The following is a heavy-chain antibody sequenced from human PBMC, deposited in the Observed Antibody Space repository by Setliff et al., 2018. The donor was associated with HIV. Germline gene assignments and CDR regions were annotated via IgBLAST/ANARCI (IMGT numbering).Heavy chain of an antibody. J-gene: IGHJ4*02. D-gene: IGHD6-13*01. CDR2: IYYTGGT. Sequence: SETLSLTCTVSGGSISSHYWSWIRQPPGKGLEWIGSIYYTGGTNHNPSLQSRVTMSIDTSKDQFSLKLSSLTSADTAVYYCARGLSSPFAAGLWGQGTLVTVSS. CDR3: ARGLSSPFAAGL. V-gene: IGHV4-59*11. CDR1: GGSISSHY.